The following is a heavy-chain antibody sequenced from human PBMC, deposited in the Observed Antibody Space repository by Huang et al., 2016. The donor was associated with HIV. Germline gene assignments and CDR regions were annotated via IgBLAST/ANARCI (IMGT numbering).Heavy chain of an antibody. V-gene: IGHV3-30-3*01. CDR3: ARAKDTWDAYDI. CDR1: GFPFNNHA. J-gene: IGHJ3*02. Sequence: QVQLVESGGGVVQPGRSLRLSCAASGFPFNNHAMHWVRQAPGKGRDGVEGISNDGSNNYYADSVKGRFTISRDSSKSTLFLHMTSLRTEDTAVYYCARAKDTWDAYDIWGQGTMVMVSS. D-gene: IGHD5-18*01. CDR2: ISNDGSNN.